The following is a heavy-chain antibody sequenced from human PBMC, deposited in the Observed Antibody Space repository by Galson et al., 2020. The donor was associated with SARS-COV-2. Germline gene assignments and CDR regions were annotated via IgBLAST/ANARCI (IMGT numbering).Heavy chain of an antibody. V-gene: IGHV4-59*11. CDR3: ARGGYSYGDDYYYGLDV. CDR2: IHYRGRT. CDR1: GGSISSHY. D-gene: IGHD5-18*01. J-gene: IGHJ6*02. Sequence: SQTLSLTCTVSGGSISSHYWRWIRQPPGKELEWIGYIHYRGRTNFNPSLKRRATISVDTSKNQFSLKQSSVTAADTAVYYCARGGYSYGDDYYYGLDVWGQVTTVTVSS.